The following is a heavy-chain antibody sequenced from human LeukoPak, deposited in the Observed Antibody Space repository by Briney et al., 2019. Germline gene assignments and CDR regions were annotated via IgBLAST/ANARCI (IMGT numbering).Heavy chain of an antibody. J-gene: IGHJ3*02. CDR1: GGSISGGGYS. V-gene: IGHV4-30-2*01. Sequence: PSETLSLTCAVSGGSISGGGYSWGWIRQPPGKGLEWIGYMSDSGSSYYNPSLKSRVTISVDRSKNHFSLKLSSVTAADTAVYYCATTGTYYYDSSGYYYSGAFDIWGQGTMVTVSS. CDR3: ATTGTYYYDSSGYYYSGAFDI. CDR2: MSDSGSS. D-gene: IGHD3-22*01.